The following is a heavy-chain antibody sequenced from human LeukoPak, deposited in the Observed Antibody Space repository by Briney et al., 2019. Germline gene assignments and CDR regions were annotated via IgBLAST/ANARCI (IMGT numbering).Heavy chain of an antibody. D-gene: IGHD5-12*01. CDR2: IYYSGNT. V-gene: IGHV4-59*08. CDR3: ARLLPIVATFDY. CDR1: GGSISNYY. Sequence: SETLSLTCTVSGGSISNYYWSWIRQPPGKGLEWIGCIYYSGNTDYNPSLKSRVTTSVDTSKNQFSLKLSSVTAADTAVYYCARLLPIVATFDYWGQGTLVTVSS. J-gene: IGHJ4*02.